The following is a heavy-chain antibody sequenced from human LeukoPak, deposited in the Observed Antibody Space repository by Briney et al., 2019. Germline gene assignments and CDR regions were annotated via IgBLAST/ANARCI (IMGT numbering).Heavy chain of an antibody. D-gene: IGHD2-2*01. CDR2: INNNGGTT. J-gene: IGHJ4*02. Sequence: GGSLRLSCAASGFTLSDYAMHLARQAPGKGLEYVAAINNNGGTTYYANSVKGRFTISRDNSKNTLYLQMGSLRAEDMAVYYCVGGYCRSTKCSASYWGQGTLVTVSS. CDR1: GFTLSDYA. CDR3: VGGYCRSTKCSASY. V-gene: IGHV3-64*01.